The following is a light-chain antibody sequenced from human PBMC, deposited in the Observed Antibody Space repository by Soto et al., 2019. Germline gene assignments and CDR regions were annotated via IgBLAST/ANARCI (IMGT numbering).Light chain of an antibody. Sequence: QSVLTQPPSVSGAPGQRVTISCTGSSSNIGAGYAVHWYQQFPGIAPKLLIYDNTNRPSGVPDRFSGSKSGTSASLAFTGLQAEDGADYYCQSYDSSLSGSVFGGGTKLTVL. J-gene: IGLJ2*01. CDR1: SSNIGAGYA. V-gene: IGLV1-40*01. CDR3: QSYDSSLSGSV. CDR2: DNT.